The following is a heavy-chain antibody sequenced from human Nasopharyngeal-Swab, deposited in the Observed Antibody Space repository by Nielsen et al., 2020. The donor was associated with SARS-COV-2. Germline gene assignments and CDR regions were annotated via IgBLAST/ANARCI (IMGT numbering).Heavy chain of an antibody. Sequence: SLKISCVGSGFFFDGFTIHWVRQAPGKGLEWVSSISWNSAIIDYADSVKGRFTVSRDNAKNSVYLEMNSLRPDDSALYYCAKDPATGAFDSWGQGTLVTVS. CDR1: GFFFDGFT. D-gene: IGHD1-26*01. CDR2: ISWNSAII. J-gene: IGHJ4*02. CDR3: AKDPATGAFDS. V-gene: IGHV3-9*01.